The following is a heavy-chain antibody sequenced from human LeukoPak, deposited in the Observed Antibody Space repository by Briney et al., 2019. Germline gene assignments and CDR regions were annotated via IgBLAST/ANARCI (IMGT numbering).Heavy chain of an antibody. V-gene: IGHV4-34*01. CDR3: ASGEALFEDYYYYGMDV. Sequence: SETLSLTCAVYGGSFSGYYWSWIRQPPGKGLEWIGEINHSGSTNYNPSLKSRVTISVDTSKNQFSLKLSSVTAADTAVYYCASGEALFEDYYYYGMDVWGQGTTVTVSS. J-gene: IGHJ6*02. D-gene: IGHD3-16*01. CDR2: INHSGST. CDR1: GGSFSGYY.